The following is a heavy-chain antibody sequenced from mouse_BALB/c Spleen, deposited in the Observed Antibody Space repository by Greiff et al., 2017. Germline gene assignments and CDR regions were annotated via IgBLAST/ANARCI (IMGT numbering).Heavy chain of an antibody. J-gene: IGHJ4*01. Sequence: VQLVESGAELMKPGASVKISCKATGYTFSSYWIEWVKQRPGHGLEWIGEILPGSGSTNYNEKFKGKATFTADTSSNTAYMQLSSLTSEDSAVYYCARKTPYYAMDYWGQGTSVTVSS. CDR3: ARKTPYYAMDY. CDR1: GYTFSSYW. V-gene: IGHV1-9*01. CDR2: ILPGSGST.